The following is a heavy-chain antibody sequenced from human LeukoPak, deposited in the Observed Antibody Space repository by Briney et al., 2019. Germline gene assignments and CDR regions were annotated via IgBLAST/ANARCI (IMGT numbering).Heavy chain of an antibody. J-gene: IGHJ3*02. CDR3: ARFLKPTVTFAFEI. CDR2: IYYTGST. CDR1: GGSINNYY. D-gene: IGHD3-16*01. V-gene: IGHV4-59*01. Sequence: SETLSLTCTVSGGSINNYYWSWVRQPPGKGLEWIGYIYYTGSTNYNPSLKSRVAMSVDTSKNQFSLKLSSVSAADTALFYCARFLKPTVTFAFEIWGQGTMVTVSS.